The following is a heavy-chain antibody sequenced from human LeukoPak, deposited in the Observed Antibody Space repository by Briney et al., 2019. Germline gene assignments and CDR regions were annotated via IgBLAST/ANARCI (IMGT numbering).Heavy chain of an antibody. Sequence: SETLSLTCTASGGTISSYYRSWIRQPPGKGLEWIGYIYYSGSTNYNPSLKSRVTISVDTSKNQFTLKLSSVTAADTAVYYCARHRVATTEFDYWGQGTLVTVSS. CDR1: GGTISSYY. J-gene: IGHJ4*02. CDR2: IYYSGST. D-gene: IGHD1-1*01. V-gene: IGHV4-59*08. CDR3: ARHRVATTEFDY.